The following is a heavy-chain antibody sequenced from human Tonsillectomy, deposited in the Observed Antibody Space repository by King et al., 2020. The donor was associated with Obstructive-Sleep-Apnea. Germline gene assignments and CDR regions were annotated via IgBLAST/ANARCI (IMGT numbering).Heavy chain of an antibody. CDR2: LYYTGST. D-gene: IGHD6-13*01. Sequence: VPLQESGPGLVKPSQTLSLTCTVSGGSISSGGYFWTWIRQHPGKGLEWIGYLYYTGSTYYNPSLKSRVTISVDTSKHQFSLKLNSVTAADTAVYYCARMEQLTTRFDSWGQGTLVTVSS. CDR1: GGSISSGGYF. J-gene: IGHJ4*02. CDR3: ARMEQLTTRFDS. V-gene: IGHV4-31*03.